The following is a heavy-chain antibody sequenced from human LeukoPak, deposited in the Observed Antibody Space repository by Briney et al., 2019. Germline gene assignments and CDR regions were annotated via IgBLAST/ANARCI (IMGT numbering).Heavy chain of an antibody. Sequence: GGSLRLSCAAFGFTVSVNYMSWVRQAPGKGLECVSVIYSGGNTYYADSVKGRFTISRDNAKNSLYLQMNSLRVEDTAVYYCARRGGHYDSSGYYYKWGQGTLVTVSS. D-gene: IGHD3-22*01. CDR3: ARRGGHYDSSGYYYK. J-gene: IGHJ4*02. V-gene: IGHV3-66*01. CDR2: IYSGGNT. CDR1: GFTVSVNY.